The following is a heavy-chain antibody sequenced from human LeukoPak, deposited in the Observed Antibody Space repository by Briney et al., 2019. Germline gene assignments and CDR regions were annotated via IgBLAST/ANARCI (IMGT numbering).Heavy chain of an antibody. CDR3: ARENSSGWYFDY. V-gene: IGHV4-59*01. J-gene: IGHJ4*02. Sequence: SETLSLTCTVSGGSISSYYWSLIRQPPGKGLEWIGYIYYSGSTNYNPSLKSRVTISVDTSKNQFSLKLSSVTAADTAVYYCARENSSGWYFDYWGQGTLVTVSS. D-gene: IGHD6-19*01. CDR2: IYYSGST. CDR1: GGSISSYY.